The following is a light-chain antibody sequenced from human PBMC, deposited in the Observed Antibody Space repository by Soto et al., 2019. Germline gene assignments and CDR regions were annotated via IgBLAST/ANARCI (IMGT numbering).Light chain of an antibody. J-gene: IGKJ4*01. Sequence: DSQLTQSPSFLSASVGDRVTITCRASQGISSYLAWYQQKPGKAPKLLIYAASTLQSGVPSRFSGSGSGTEFTLTISSLQAEDFATYFCQESYTTPAVSFGGGTKVDIK. V-gene: IGKV1-9*01. CDR2: AAS. CDR1: QGISSY. CDR3: QESYTTPAVS.